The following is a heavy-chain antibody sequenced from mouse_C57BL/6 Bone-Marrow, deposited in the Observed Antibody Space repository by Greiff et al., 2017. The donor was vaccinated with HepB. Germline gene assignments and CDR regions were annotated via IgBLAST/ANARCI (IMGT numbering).Heavy chain of an antibody. CDR2: ISSGSSTI. J-gene: IGHJ4*01. CDR1: GFTFSDYG. D-gene: IGHD2-1*01. CDR3: ARHYYGNYVYAMDY. V-gene: IGHV5-17*01. Sequence: EVKLVESGGGLVKPGGSLKLSCAASGFTFSDYGMHWVRQAPEKGLEWVAYISSGSSTIYYADTVKGRFTISRDNAKNILFLQMTSLRSEDTAMYYCARHYYGNYVYAMDYWGQGTSVTVSS.